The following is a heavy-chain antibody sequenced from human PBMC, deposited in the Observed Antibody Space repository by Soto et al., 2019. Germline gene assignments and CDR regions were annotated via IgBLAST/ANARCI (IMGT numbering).Heavy chain of an antibody. Sequence: SETLSLTCTVSGGSISSYYWSWIRQPPGKGLEWIGYIYYSGSTNYNPSLKSRVTISVDTSKNQFSLKLSSVTAADTAVYYCAREPGSYYHGSGSLDVWGQGTTVTVSS. V-gene: IGHV4-59*01. CDR2: IYYSGST. CDR1: GGSISSYY. J-gene: IGHJ6*02. D-gene: IGHD3-10*01. CDR3: AREPGSYYHGSGSLDV.